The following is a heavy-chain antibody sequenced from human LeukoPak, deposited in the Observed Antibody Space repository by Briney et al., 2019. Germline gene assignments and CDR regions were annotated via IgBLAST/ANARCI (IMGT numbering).Heavy chain of an antibody. Sequence: GASVKVSCKASGGTFSSYAISWVRQAPGQGLEWMGGITPIFGTANYAQKFQGRVTITADESTSTAYMELSSLRSEDTAVYYCARDHTEPGVIFDYWGRGTPVTVSS. CDR1: GGTFSSYA. D-gene: IGHD1-14*01. J-gene: IGHJ4*02. V-gene: IGHV1-69*13. CDR3: ARDHTEPGVIFDY. CDR2: ITPIFGTA.